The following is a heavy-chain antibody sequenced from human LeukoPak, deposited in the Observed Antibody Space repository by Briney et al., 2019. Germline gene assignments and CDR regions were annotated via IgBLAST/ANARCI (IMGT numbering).Heavy chain of an antibody. Sequence: SETLSLTSSVSGGSISSGSYYWTWIRQPAGAGLEWIGRIYTSGNTNYNPSLKSRATISLDTSKNHFSLKLSSVTAADTAVYYCARNVGDGYNSIGYWGQGTLVTVSS. CDR3: ARNVGDGYNSIGY. V-gene: IGHV4-61*02. CDR2: IYTSGNT. CDR1: GGSISSGSYY. J-gene: IGHJ4*02. D-gene: IGHD5-24*01.